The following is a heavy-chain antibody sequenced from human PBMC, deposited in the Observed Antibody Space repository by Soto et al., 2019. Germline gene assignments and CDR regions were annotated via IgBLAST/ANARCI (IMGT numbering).Heavy chain of an antibody. Sequence: SVKVSCKASGGTFSSYAISWVRQAPGQGLEWMGGIIPIFGTANYAQKFQGRVTITADESTSTAYMELSSLRSEDTVVYYCARGGCSSTSCYKDEYFDYWGQGTLVTVSS. D-gene: IGHD2-2*02. J-gene: IGHJ4*02. V-gene: IGHV1-69*13. CDR3: ARGGCSSTSCYKDEYFDY. CDR2: IIPIFGTA. CDR1: GGTFSSYA.